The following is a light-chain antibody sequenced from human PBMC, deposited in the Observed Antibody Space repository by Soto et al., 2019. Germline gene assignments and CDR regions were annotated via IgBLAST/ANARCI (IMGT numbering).Light chain of an antibody. CDR3: SSYAGSNTFV. J-gene: IGLJ1*01. CDR1: SSDIGAYNF. Sequence: QSALTQPASGSGSPGQSITISCTGTSSDIGAYNFVSWYQQHPGKAPKLMIYNVNNRPSGFSSRFAGSKSGNTASLTISGLRAEDEADYYCSSYAGSNTFVFGTGTKVTVL. V-gene: IGLV2-14*03. CDR2: NVN.